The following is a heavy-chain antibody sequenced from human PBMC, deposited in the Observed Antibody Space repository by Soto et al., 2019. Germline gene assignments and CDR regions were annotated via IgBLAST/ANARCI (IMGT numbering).Heavy chain of an antibody. Sequence: QVQLVESGGGVVQPGRSLRLSCAASGFTFSSYGMHWVRQAPGKGLEWVAVISYDGSNKYYADSVKGRFTISRDNSKNTLYLQMNSLRAEDTAVYYCAKSSSPLLLVDYWGQGTLVTVSS. D-gene: IGHD2-15*01. J-gene: IGHJ4*02. CDR1: GFTFSSYG. V-gene: IGHV3-30*18. CDR3: AKSSSPLLLVDY. CDR2: ISYDGSNK.